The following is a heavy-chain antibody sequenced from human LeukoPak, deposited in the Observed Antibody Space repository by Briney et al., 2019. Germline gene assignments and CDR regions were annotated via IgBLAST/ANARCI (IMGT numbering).Heavy chain of an antibody. D-gene: IGHD5-18*01. CDR3: ARDLDTAMAEPDY. V-gene: IGHV3-48*01. J-gene: IGHJ4*02. CDR2: ISSSSSTI. Sequence: GGSLRLSCAASGFTLSSYGMNWVRQAPGKGLEWVSYISSSSSTIYYADSVKGRFTISRDNAKNSLYLQMNSLRAEDTAVYCCARDLDTAMAEPDYWGQGTLVTVSS. CDR1: GFTLSSYG.